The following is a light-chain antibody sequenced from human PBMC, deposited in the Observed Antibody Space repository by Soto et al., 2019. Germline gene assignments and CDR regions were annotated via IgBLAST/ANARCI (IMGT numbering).Light chain of an antibody. Sequence: QSALTQPPSASGSPGQSVAISCTGTSSDVGGYNYVSWYQQHPGKAPKLMIYEVNKRPSGVPDRFSGSKSGNTASLTVSGLQAEYEADYHCSSYAGSSNVFGTGTKVTVL. CDR1: SSDVGGYNY. J-gene: IGLJ1*01. V-gene: IGLV2-8*01. CDR3: SSYAGSSNV. CDR2: EVN.